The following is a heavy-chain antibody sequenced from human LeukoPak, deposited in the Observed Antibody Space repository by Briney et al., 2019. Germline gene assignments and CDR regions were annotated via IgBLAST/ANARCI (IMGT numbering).Heavy chain of an antibody. V-gene: IGHV3-23*01. Sequence: GGSLRLSCAASGFTFSSYAMSWVRQAPGKGLEWVSAISGSGGSTYYADSVKGRFTISRDNSKNTLYLQMNSLRAEDTAVYYCAKGRVARLYGGLDYWGQGTLVTVSS. J-gene: IGHJ4*02. D-gene: IGHD4-23*01. CDR3: AKGRVARLYGGLDY. CDR2: ISGSGGST. CDR1: GFTFSSYA.